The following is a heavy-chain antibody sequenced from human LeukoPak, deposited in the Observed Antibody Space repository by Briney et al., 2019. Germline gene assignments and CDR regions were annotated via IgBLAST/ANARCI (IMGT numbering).Heavy chain of an antibody. J-gene: IGHJ3*02. V-gene: IGHV3-33*01. CDR1: GFTFSSYG. CDR2: IWYDGSNK. D-gene: IGHD2-8*01. CDR3: ARGRGYCTNGVCYGFGAFDI. Sequence: GSLRLSCAASGFTFSSYGMHWVRQAPGKGLEWVAVIWYDGSNKYYADSVKGRFTISRDNSKNTLYLQMNSLRAEDTAVYYCARGRGYCTNGVCYGFGAFDIWGQGTMVTVSS.